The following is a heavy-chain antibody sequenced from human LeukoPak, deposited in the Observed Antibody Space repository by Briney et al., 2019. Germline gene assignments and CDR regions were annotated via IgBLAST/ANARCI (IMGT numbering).Heavy chain of an antibody. CDR3: AKDRLRIRDAFDI. CDR2: ISGSGGST. D-gene: IGHD5/OR15-5a*01. Sequence: GGSLRLSCAAFGFTFSSYAMSWVRQAPGKGLEWVSAISGSGGSTYYADSVKGRFTISRDNSKNTLYLQMNSLRAEDTAVYYCAKDRLRIRDAFDIWGQGTMVTVSS. V-gene: IGHV3-23*01. J-gene: IGHJ3*02. CDR1: GFTFSSYA.